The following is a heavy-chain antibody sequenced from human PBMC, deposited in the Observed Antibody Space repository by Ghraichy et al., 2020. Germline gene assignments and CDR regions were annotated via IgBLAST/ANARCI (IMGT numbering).Heavy chain of an antibody. V-gene: IGHV3-21*01. D-gene: IGHD6-13*01. CDR2: ISSSSSYI. CDR3: ASTPVAAAGGAKNY. J-gene: IGHJ4*02. CDR1: GFTFSSYS. Sequence: GGSLRLSCAASGFTFSSYSMNWVRQAPGKGLEWVSSISSSSSYIYYADSVKGRFTISRDNAKNSLYLQMNSLRAEDTAVYYCASTPVAAAGGAKNYWGQGTLVTVSS.